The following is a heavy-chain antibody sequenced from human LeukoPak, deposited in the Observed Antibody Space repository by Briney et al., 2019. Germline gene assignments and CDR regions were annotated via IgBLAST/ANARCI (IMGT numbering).Heavy chain of an antibody. D-gene: IGHD6-13*01. CDR2: IYYIGST. CDR1: RGSISPYY. CDR3: ARGSTFSSWPDY. J-gene: IGHJ4*02. V-gene: IGHV4-59*01. Sequence: SETLSHTCTVSRGSISPYYWSWIRQPPGKGLEWIGYIYYIGSTNYNPSLKSRVTMSVDTSKNQFSLKLTSVTAADTAVYYCARGSTFSSWPDYWGQGALVTVSS.